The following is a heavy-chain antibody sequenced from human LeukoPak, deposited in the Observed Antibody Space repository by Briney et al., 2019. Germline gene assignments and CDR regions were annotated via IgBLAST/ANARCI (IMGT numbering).Heavy chain of an antibody. D-gene: IGHD3-22*01. V-gene: IGHV1-69*05. J-gene: IGHJ4*02. CDR2: IIPIFGTA. CDR1: GGTFSGYA. Sequence: SVKVTCKASGGTFSGYAISWVRHAPGQGLEWMGGIIPIFGTANYAQKFQGRVTITTDESTSTAYMELSSLRSEDTAVYYCARGGYDSSGYHYYFDYWGQGTLVTVSS. CDR3: ARGGYDSSGYHYYFDY.